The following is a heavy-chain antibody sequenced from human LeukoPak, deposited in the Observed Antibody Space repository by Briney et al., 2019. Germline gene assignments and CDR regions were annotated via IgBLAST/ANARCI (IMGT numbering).Heavy chain of an antibody. CDR3: ARGRRDSSGWYSSGDPYYFDY. CDR2: INHSGST. D-gene: IGHD6-19*01. Sequence: SETLSLTCAVYGGSFSGYYWSWIRQPPGKGLEWIGEINHSGSTNYNPSLKSRVTISVDTSKNQFSLKLSYVTAADTAVYYCARGRRDSSGWYSSGDPYYFDYWGQGALVTVSS. J-gene: IGHJ4*02. V-gene: IGHV4-34*01. CDR1: GGSFSGYY.